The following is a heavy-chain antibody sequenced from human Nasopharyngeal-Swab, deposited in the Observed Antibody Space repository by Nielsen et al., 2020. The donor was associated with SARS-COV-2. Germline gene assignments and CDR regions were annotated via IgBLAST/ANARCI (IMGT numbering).Heavy chain of an antibody. D-gene: IGHD6-13*01. CDR2: IIPIFGTA. J-gene: IGHJ6*02. CDR3: ARNRGDSSSWYVYYYGMDV. CDR1: GGTFSSYA. V-gene: IGHV1-69*06. Sequence: SVRVSCKASGGTFSSYAISWVRQAPGQGLEWMGGIIPIFGTANYAQKFQGRVTITADKSTSTAYMELSSLRSEDTAVYYCARNRGDSSSWYVYYYGMDVWGQGTTVTVSS.